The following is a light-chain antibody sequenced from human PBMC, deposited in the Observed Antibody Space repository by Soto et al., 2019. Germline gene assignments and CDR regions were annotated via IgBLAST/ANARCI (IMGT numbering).Light chain of an antibody. CDR1: QSVSSSY. CDR2: GAS. J-gene: IGKJ3*01. Sequence: EIVLTQSPGTLSLSPGERATLSCRASQSVSSSYLAWYQQKPGQAPRLLIYGASSRATGIPDRFSGSGSGTDFILTISRLEPEDFAVYYCQQYGSSRIFTFGPGTKVDIK. CDR3: QQYGSSRIFT. V-gene: IGKV3-20*01.